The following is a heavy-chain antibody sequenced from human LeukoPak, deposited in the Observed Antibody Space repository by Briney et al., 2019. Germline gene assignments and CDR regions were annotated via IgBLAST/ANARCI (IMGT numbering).Heavy chain of an antibody. Sequence: GASVKVSCKASGYTFTSYSISWVRQAPGQGLEWMRWISAYNGNTNYAQKLQGRVTMTTDTSTSTAYMELRSLRSDDTAVYYCARDGAWGELHPGHYYYYGMDVWGQGTTVTVSS. V-gene: IGHV1-18*01. J-gene: IGHJ6*02. CDR2: ISAYNGNT. CDR3: ARDGAWGELHPGHYYYYGMDV. CDR1: GYTFTSYS. D-gene: IGHD1-26*01.